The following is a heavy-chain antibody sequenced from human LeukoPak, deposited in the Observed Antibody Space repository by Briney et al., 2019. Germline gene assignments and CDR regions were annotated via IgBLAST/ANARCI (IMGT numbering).Heavy chain of an antibody. D-gene: IGHD3-10*01. J-gene: IGHJ5*02. V-gene: IGHV1-2*02. Sequence: ASVKVSCKASGYTFTGYYMHWVRQAPGQGLEWMGWINPNSGGTNYAQKFQGRVTMTRDTSISTAYMELSRLRSDGTAVYYCAKDAELLWFGELLGNWFDPWGQGTLVTVSS. CDR1: GYTFTGYY. CDR2: INPNSGGT. CDR3: AKDAELLWFGELLGNWFDP.